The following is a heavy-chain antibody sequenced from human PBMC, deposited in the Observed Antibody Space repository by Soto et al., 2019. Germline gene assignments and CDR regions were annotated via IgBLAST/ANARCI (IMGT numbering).Heavy chain of an antibody. CDR3: ARDEDFWRGYGPIDY. Sequence: GGSLRLSCAASGFTFSSYAMHWVRQAPGKGLGWVAVISYDGSNKYYADSVKGRFTISRDNSKNTLYLQMNSLRAEDTAVYYCARDEDFWRGYGPIDYWGQGTLVTVSS. V-gene: IGHV3-30-3*01. CDR2: ISYDGSNK. CDR1: GFTFSSYA. J-gene: IGHJ4*02. D-gene: IGHD3-3*01.